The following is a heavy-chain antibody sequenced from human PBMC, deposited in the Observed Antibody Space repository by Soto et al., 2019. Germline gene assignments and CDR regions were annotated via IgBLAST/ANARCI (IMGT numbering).Heavy chain of an antibody. CDR2: IYYSGST. Sequence: SETLSLTCTVSGGSISSYYWSWIRQPPGKGLEWIGYIYYSGSTNYNPSLKSRVTISVDTSKNQFSLKMSSVTAADTAVYYCARASTPERFDYWGQGTLVTVSS. CDR1: GGSISSYY. CDR3: ARASTPERFDY. J-gene: IGHJ4*02. D-gene: IGHD1-1*01. V-gene: IGHV4-59*01.